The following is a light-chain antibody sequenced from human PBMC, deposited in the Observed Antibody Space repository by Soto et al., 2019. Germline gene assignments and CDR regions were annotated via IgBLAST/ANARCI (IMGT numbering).Light chain of an antibody. Sequence: EVVLTQSPGTLSLSPGERATLSCRASQSVSSYLAWYQQKPGQAPRLLIYDASNRATGITARFSGSVSGTDVTLTIRSLEPEEVAVYYCQQRSNWPRTFVQFTKV. J-gene: IGKJ1*01. V-gene: IGKV3-11*01. CDR2: DAS. CDR3: QQRSNWPRT. CDR1: QSVSSY.